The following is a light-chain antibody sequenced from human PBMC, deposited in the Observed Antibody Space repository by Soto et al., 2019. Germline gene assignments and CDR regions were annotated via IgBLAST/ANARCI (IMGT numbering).Light chain of an antibody. CDR2: EVS. CDR1: SSGVGGYNY. V-gene: IGLV2-14*01. CDR3: SSYTSSNTVV. Sequence: QSALTQPASVSGSPGQSIAISCTGTSSGVGGYNYVSWYQQHPGKAPKLMIYEVSNRPSGVSNRFSGSKSGNTASLTISGLQAEDEADYYCSSYTSSNTVVFGGGTKLTVL. J-gene: IGLJ2*01.